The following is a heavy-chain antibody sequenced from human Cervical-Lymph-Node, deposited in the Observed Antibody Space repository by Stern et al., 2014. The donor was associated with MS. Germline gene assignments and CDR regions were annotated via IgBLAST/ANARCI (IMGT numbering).Heavy chain of an antibody. CDR1: GFTFSDYY. Sequence: VHLVESGGGLVKPGGSLRLSCAASGFTFSDYYMSWIRQAPGKGLEWVSYISSSSSYTNYADSVKGRFTISRDNAKNSLYLQMNSLRAEDPAVYYCARESGYCSGGSCYHLDWGQGTLVTVSS. J-gene: IGHJ4*02. V-gene: IGHV3-11*06. CDR2: ISSSSSYT. D-gene: IGHD2-15*01. CDR3: ARESGYCSGGSCYHLD.